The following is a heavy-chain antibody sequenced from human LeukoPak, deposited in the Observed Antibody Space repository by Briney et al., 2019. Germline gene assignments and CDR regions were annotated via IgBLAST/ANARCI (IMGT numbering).Heavy chain of an antibody. CDR2: IIPIFGTA. CDR1: GGTFSSYA. Sequence: GASVKVSCKASGGTFSSYAISWVRQAPGQGLEWMGGIIPIFGTANYAQKFQGRVTITADESTSTAYMELSSLRSEDTAVYYCARDRGAVAGRIFNYYYYGMDVWGQGTTVTVSS. CDR3: ARDRGAVAGRIFNYYYYGMDV. J-gene: IGHJ6*02. D-gene: IGHD6-19*01. V-gene: IGHV1-69*13.